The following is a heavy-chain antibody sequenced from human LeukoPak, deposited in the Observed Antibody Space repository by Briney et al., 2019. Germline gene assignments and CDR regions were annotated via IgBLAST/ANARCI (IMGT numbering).Heavy chain of an antibody. CDR1: GFTFGDYA. D-gene: IGHD6-25*01. CDR2: IRNKAYGGTT. Sequence: GGSLRLSCTASGFTFGDYAMSWVRQAPGKGLEWVGFIRNKAYGGTTDYAASVKGRFTISRDDSKSIAYLQVNSPKTDDTAVYYCTKYASSGWYFDYWGQGTLVTVSS. J-gene: IGHJ4*02. CDR3: TKYASSGWYFDY. V-gene: IGHV3-49*04.